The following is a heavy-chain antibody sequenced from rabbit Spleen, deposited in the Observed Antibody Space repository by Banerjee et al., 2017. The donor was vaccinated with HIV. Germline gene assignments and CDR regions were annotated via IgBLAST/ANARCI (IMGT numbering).Heavy chain of an antibody. D-gene: IGHD1-1*01. V-gene: IGHV1S40*01. CDR2: IWTGSTSIT. CDR1: GFDFTSTYY. J-gene: IGHJ4*01. Sequence: QSLEESGGDLVKPGASLTLTCKASGFDFTSTYYMCWVRQAPGKGLEWIGTIWTGSTSITWYANWALGRFTISKTSSTTVTLQLNSLTAADTATYFCARDPNYASGHYIYSFWGPGTLVTVS. CDR3: ARDPNYASGHYIYSF.